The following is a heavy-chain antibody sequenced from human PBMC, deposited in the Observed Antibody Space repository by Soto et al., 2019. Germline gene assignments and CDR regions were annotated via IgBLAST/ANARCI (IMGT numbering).Heavy chain of an antibody. CDR1: GGSISDYY. CDR2: IYYTGST. D-gene: IGHD3-22*01. V-gene: IGHV4-59*01. CDR3: ARYYYDSSGYSSYFDY. J-gene: IGHJ4*02. Sequence: SLTCTVSGGSISDYYWSWIRQPPGKGLEWVGYIYYTGSTNYNPSLQSRVTISVDTSKNQFSLKLSSVTAADTAVYYCARYYYDSSGYSSYFDYWGQGTLVTAPQ.